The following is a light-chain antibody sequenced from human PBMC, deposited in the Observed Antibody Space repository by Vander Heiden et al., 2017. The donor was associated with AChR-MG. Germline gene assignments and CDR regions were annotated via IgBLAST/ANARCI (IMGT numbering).Light chain of an antibody. CDR3: QQDGSSPVT. CDR1: QSVSSSY. J-gene: IGKJ3*01. Sequence: EIVFTQSPGTLSLSPGERATLSCRASQSVSSSYLAWYQQKPGKAPRLLIYGASSRATGIPDRFSGSGSGTDFTLTISRLEPEDFAVYYCQQDGSSPVTFGHGTKVDIK. CDR2: GAS. V-gene: IGKV3-20*01.